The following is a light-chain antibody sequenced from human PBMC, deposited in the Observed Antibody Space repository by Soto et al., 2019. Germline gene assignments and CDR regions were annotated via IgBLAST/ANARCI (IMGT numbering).Light chain of an antibody. CDR2: DVS. CDR1: SSDVGGYNY. CDR3: CSYAGSYTYV. V-gene: IGLV2-11*01. J-gene: IGLJ1*01. Sequence: QSALTQPRSVSGSPVQSVTIACTGTSSDVGGYNYVSWYQQHPGKAPKLMIYDVSKRPSGVPDCFSGSKSGNTASLTISGLQAEDEADYYCCSYAGSYTYVFGTGTKLTLL.